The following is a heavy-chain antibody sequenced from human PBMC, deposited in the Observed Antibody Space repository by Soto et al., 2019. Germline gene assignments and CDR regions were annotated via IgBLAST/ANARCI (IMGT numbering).Heavy chain of an antibody. J-gene: IGHJ4*02. CDR3: ATATYGELHY. CDR1: GGPITYGGYY. CDR2: VYSTGTT. Sequence: SETLSLPGSVSGGPITYGGYYWTWIRQPPGKGLEFIGYVYSTGTTYYDPSFQSRVMMSQDTSKNEFSMTLSSLTAADTAVYYCATATYGELHYWGQGTLVTVSS. D-gene: IGHD4-17*01. V-gene: IGHV4-30-4*01.